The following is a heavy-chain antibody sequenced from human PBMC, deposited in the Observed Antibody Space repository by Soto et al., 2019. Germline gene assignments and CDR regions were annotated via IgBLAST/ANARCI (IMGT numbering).Heavy chain of an antibody. J-gene: IGHJ4*02. CDR3: ACRDYYDSSGYYLAY. Sequence: PSETLSLTCTVSGGSISSGGYYWSWIRQHPGKGLEWIGYIYYSGSTYYNPSLKSRVTISVDTSKNQFSLKLSSVTAADTAVYYCACRDYYDSSGYYLAYWGQGTLVTVSS. CDR1: GGSISSGGYY. CDR2: IYYSGST. D-gene: IGHD3-22*01. V-gene: IGHV4-31*03.